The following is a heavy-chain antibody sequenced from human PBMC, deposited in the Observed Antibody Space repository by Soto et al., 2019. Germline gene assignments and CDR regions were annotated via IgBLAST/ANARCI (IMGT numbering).Heavy chain of an antibody. CDR2: IYWDDDK. CDR3: AHGSGWLSDY. Sequence: QITLKESDPTLVKPTQTLTLTCTFSGFSLDSPAVGVNWIRQPPGKALEWLGLIYWDDDKQYNPSLKSRLTITRDTSKNQVVLTMTNMDPVDTATYYCAHGSGWLSDYRGQGTLVTVSS. J-gene: IGHJ4*02. CDR1: GFSLDSPAVG. V-gene: IGHV2-5*02. D-gene: IGHD6-19*01.